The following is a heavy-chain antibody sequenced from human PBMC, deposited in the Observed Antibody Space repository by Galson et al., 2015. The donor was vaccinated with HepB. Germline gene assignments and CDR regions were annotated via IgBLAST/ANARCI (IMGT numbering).Heavy chain of an antibody. CDR3: ASSQAGTELDY. V-gene: IGHV3-33*01. CDR1: GFTFSSYG. J-gene: IGHJ4*02. Sequence: SLRLSCAASGFTFSSYGMHWVRQAPGKGLEWVAVIWYDGSNKYYADSVKGRFTISRDNSKNTLYLQMNSLRAEDTAVYYCASSQAGTELDYWGQGTLVTVSS. D-gene: IGHD1/OR15-1a*01. CDR2: IWYDGSNK.